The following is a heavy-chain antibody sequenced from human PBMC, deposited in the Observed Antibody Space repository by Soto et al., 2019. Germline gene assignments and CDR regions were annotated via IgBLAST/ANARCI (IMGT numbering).Heavy chain of an antibody. J-gene: IGHJ5*02. Sequence: PGESLKISCKASGYAFTTYWIAWVRQLPEKRLEWMGIIYPGDSDTRYSPSFQGQVTISADKSITTAYLQWSSLKASDTAMYYCARGYCTTTICDPWFDPWGQGTLVT. CDR1: GYAFTTYW. CDR3: ARGYCTTTICDPWFDP. CDR2: IYPGDSDT. D-gene: IGHD2-2*01. V-gene: IGHV5-51*01.